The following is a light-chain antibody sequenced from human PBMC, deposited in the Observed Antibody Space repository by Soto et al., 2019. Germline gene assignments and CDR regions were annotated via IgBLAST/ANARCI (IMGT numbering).Light chain of an antibody. CDR2: EVS. CDR1: SSDVGGYNY. CDR3: RSYTSSSTLV. V-gene: IGLV2-14*01. Sequence: QSALTQPASVSGSPGQSITISCTGTSSDVGGYNYVSWYQQHPGKAPKLMIYEVSTRPSGVSNRFSGSKSGNTASLTISGLQAEDEDDYYCRSYTSSSTLVFGTGTKLTVL. J-gene: IGLJ1*01.